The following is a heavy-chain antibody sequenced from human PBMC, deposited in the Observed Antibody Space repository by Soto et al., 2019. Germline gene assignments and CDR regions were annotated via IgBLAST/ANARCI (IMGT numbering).Heavy chain of an antibody. J-gene: IGHJ3*02. Sequence: GGSLRLSCAASGFSFSSYAMSWVRQAPGKGLEWVSAISGSGGSTYYADSVNGRFTISRDNSKNTLYLQTNSLRADATAVYYCAKAPLGGLDAIRNAGRAFDIWGQGTMVTVSS. V-gene: IGHV3-23*01. D-gene: IGHD1-1*01. CDR1: GFSFSSYA. CDR3: AKAPLGGLDAIRNAGRAFDI. CDR2: ISGSGGST.